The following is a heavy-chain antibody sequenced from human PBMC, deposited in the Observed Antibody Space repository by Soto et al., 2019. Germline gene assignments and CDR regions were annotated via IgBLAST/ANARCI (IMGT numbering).Heavy chain of an antibody. J-gene: IGHJ3*02. Sequence: PGESLKISSQCSGYRFTSYWIGWVRQMPGKGLEWMGIIYPGDSDTRYSPSFQGQVTISADKSISTAYLQWSSLKASDTAMYYCARSYGGNSLGAFDIWGQGTMVTVSS. CDR3: ARSYGGNSLGAFDI. CDR2: IYPGDSDT. CDR1: GYRFTSYW. V-gene: IGHV5-51*01. D-gene: IGHD4-17*01.